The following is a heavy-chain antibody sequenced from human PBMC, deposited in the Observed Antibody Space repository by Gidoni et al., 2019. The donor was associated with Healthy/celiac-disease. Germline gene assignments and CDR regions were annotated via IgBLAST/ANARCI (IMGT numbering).Heavy chain of an antibody. Sequence: EVQLVESGGGLVQPGRSLRLSCAASGFTFDDYAMHWVRQAPGKGLEWVSGISWNSGSIGYADSVNGRFTISRDNAKNSLYLQMNILGAEDTALYYCARGGYCSSTSCYYYYYMDVWGKGTTVTVSS. CDR2: ISWNSGSI. CDR1: GFTFDDYA. V-gene: IGHV3-9*01. CDR3: ARGGYCSSTSCYYYYYMDV. J-gene: IGHJ6*03. D-gene: IGHD2-2*01.